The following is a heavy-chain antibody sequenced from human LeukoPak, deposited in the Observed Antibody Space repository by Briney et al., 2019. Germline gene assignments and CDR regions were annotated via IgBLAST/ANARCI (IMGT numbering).Heavy chain of an antibody. J-gene: IGHJ4*02. Sequence: GGSLRLSCAASGFTFSGYWMAWVRQAPGKGLEWVANINQDARTKHYVDSVKGRFTISRDNAKNSLYLQMTSLSVADTAVYYCARDVGGNLDYWGQGTLVTVSS. D-gene: IGHD4-23*01. CDR2: INQDARTK. V-gene: IGHV3-7*01. CDR1: GFTFSGYW. CDR3: ARDVGGNLDY.